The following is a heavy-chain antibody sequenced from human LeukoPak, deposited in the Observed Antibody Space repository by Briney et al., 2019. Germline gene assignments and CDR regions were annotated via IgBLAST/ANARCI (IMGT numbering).Heavy chain of an antibody. J-gene: IGHJ4*02. CDR3: AKDGGLWVSAHWGDS. D-gene: IGHD7-27*01. CDR2: ITTSDGNT. Sequence: GGSLRLSCAASGLTFSSYTMSWVRQAPGKGLEWVSTITTSDGNTYYADSVKGRFTVSRDNSKNTLFLQMNSLRAEDTAVYYCAKDGGLWVSAHWGDSWGRGTLVTVSS. V-gene: IGHV3-23*01. CDR1: GLTFSSYT.